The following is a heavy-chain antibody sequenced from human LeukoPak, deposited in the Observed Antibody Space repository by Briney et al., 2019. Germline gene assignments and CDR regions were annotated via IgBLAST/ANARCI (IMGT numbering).Heavy chain of an antibody. CDR3: ARATSGYYDY. Sequence: GRSLRLSCAASGFTFASYWMHWVRQAPGKGLVWVSRINTDGSSTTYPDSVKGRFTISRDNAKNTLYLQMNSLSAEDTAVYYCARATSGYYDYWGQGPLVTVSS. D-gene: IGHD2-15*01. CDR1: GFTFASYW. CDR2: INTDGSST. J-gene: IGHJ4*02. V-gene: IGHV3-74*01.